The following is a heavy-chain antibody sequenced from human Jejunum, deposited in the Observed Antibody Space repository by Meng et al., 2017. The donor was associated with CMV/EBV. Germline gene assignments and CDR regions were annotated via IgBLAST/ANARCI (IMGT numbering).Heavy chain of an antibody. CDR1: GYIGRSTYY. V-gene: IGHV4-39*01. D-gene: IGHD3-10*01. CDR3: AKRSCDTTDHYLALDP. CDR2: LSYSGST. J-gene: IGHJ5*02. Sequence: GYIGRSTYYWEWIRQPPGKGLEWIGSLSYSGSTYYNPSLKRRVTISVDRSKNQFSLKLTSVTAADTAIYYCAKRSCDTTDHYLALDPWGQGTLVTVSS.